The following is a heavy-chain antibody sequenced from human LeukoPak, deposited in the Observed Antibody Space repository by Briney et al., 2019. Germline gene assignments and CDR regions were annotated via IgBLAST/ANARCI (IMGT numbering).Heavy chain of an antibody. CDR2: LYHPDST. D-gene: IGHD2-2*01. CDR3: ARQYDSYFYYYLDL. Sequence: SETLSLTCTVSGGSISSYYWVWIRQPPGKGLEWIGSLYHPDSTYYNPSLKSRVTMSVDTSRNQFSLRLSFVTAADTAVYYCARQYDSYFYYYLDLWGKGTTVTVSS. J-gene: IGHJ6*03. CDR1: GGSISSYY. V-gene: IGHV4-38-2*02.